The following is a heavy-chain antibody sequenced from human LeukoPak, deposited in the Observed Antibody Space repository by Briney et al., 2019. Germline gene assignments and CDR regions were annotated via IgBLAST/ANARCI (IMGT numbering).Heavy chain of an antibody. CDR1: GGSFSDNY. D-gene: IGHD3-16*02. J-gene: IGHJ5*02. CDR3: ARGLAHFVWGSYRPTWFDP. V-gene: IGHV4-34*01. CDR2: INHSGTT. Sequence: SETLSLTCAVCGGSFSDNYWGWIRQSPGKGLEWIGDINHSGTTNYNPSLKRRVTISVDTSKKQFSLRLRSVTAADTAVYYCARGLAHFVWGSYRPTWFDPWGQGTLVTVSS.